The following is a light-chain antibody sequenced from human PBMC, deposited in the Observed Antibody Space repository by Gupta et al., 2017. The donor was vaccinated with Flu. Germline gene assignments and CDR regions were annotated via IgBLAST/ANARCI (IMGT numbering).Light chain of an antibody. CDR3: QQYGSSPPWT. CDR1: QSVSSSY. J-gene: IGKJ1*01. V-gene: IGKV3-20*01. Sequence: PGERATLSCRASQSVSSSYLAWYQQKPGQAPRLLIYGASSRATGIPDRFSGSGSGTDFTLTISRLEPEDFAVYYCQQYGSSPPWTFGQGTKVEIK. CDR2: GAS.